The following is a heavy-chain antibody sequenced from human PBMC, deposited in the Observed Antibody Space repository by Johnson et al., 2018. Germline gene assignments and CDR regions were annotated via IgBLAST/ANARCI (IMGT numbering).Heavy chain of an antibody. Sequence: VQLVQSGGGVVQPGRSLRLSCTASGFTFSIYGMHWVRQAPGKGLEWVATIWYDDNNHYIDSGKGRFTISRDNSKNTLSLQMNSLRAEDTAVYYCARDDGRGAEYLQHWGQGTQVTVSA. CDR3: ARDDGRGAEYLQH. CDR2: IWYDDNN. V-gene: IGHV3-33*08. J-gene: IGHJ1*01. D-gene: IGHD2-15*01. CDR1: GFTFSIYG.